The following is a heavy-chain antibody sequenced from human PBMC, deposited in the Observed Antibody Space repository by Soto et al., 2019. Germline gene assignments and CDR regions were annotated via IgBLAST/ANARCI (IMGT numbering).Heavy chain of an antibody. Sequence: SETLSLTCTVSGDSIMRDSYYWNWIRQHPGKGLEWIGYIYYGGSINYNPSLKSRVIISVDTAKNQFSLRLFSVTAADTAVYYCRGAYYDINGYSLDPWGQG. CDR1: GDSIMRDSYY. CDR3: RGAYYDINGYSLDP. V-gene: IGHV4-61*01. D-gene: IGHD3-22*01. CDR2: IYYGGSI. J-gene: IGHJ5*02.